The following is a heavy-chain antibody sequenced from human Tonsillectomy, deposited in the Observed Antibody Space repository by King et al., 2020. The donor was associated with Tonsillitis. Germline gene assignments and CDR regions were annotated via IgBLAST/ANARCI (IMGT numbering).Heavy chain of an antibody. D-gene: IGHD4-17*01. CDR1: GFTFSSYG. Sequence: VQLVESGGGVVQPGRSLRLSCAASGFTFSSYGMHWVRQAPGKGLEWVAVISYDGSNKYYADSVKGRLTISRDNSKNTLYLQMNSLRAEDTAVYYCAKANLAFMTTVTRGAFDIWGQGTMVTVSS. CDR3: AKANLAFMTTVTRGAFDI. J-gene: IGHJ3*02. V-gene: IGHV3-30*18. CDR2: ISYDGSNK.